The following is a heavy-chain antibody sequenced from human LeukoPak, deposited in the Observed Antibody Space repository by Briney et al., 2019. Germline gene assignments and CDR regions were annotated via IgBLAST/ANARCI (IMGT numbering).Heavy chain of an antibody. CDR1: GFTVSSNY. Sequence: WGTLSLSCAASGFTVSSNYMSWVRQAPGKGLEWVSIIYSDDRTYYADSVKGRFTISRDNSKNTLYLQMNSLRAEDTVVYYCARARPTIAVARYYFDYWGQGTLVTASS. D-gene: IGHD6-19*01. CDR3: ARARPTIAVARYYFDY. CDR2: IYSDDRT. V-gene: IGHV3-53*01. J-gene: IGHJ4*02.